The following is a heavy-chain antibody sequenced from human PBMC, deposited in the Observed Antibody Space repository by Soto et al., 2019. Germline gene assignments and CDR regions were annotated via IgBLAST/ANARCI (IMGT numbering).Heavy chain of an antibody. CDR3: AKGPEPDSSPSGFVP. D-gene: IGHD6-13*01. J-gene: IGHJ5*02. Sequence: EVQLLESGGGLVQPGGSLRLDCAASGFTFYNYAMSWVRQAPWKLREWVSTISGSGAGTDYADSVKRRFTISRDSSKDTLYTQMNSLRAEDTAVYYCAKGPEPDSSPSGFVPWGQGTLGSVSS. CDR1: GFTFYNYA. CDR2: ISGSGAGT. V-gene: IGHV3-23*01.